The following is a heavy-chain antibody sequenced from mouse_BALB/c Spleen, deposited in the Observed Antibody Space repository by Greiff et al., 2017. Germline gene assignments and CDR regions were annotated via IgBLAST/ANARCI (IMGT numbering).Heavy chain of an antibody. J-gene: IGHJ3*01. Sequence: EVQRVESGGGLVQPGESLKLSCESNEYEFPSHDMSWVRETPEKRLELVAAINSDGGSTYYPDTMERRFIISRGNTKKTLYLQMSSLGSEDTALYDGASRRGGAWFADWGRGTLVTVCA. CDR1: EYEFPSHD. V-gene: IGHV5-2*01. CDR3: ASRRGGAWFAD. CDR2: INSDGGST.